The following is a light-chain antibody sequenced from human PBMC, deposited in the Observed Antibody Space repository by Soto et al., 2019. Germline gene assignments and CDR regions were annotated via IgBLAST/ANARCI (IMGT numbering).Light chain of an antibody. CDR2: GAS. Sequence: EIVMTQSQATLSVSPRERATLSCRASQSVSSNLAWYQQKPGQAPRLLIYGASTRATGIPARFSGSGSGTEFTLTISSLQSEDFAVYYCQQYNNWSGTFGQGTNVEIK. CDR3: QQYNNWSGT. V-gene: IGKV3-15*01. J-gene: IGKJ1*01. CDR1: QSVSSN.